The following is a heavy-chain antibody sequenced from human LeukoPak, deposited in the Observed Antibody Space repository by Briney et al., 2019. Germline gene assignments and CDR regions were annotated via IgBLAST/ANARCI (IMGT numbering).Heavy chain of an antibody. D-gene: IGHD2-2*02. J-gene: IGHJ6*03. CDR3: ARDSLEYLGYMDV. CDR1: GGSISSYY. CDR2: IYYSGST. V-gene: IGHV4-59*01. Sequence: KPSETLSLTCTVSGGSISSYYWSRIRQPPGKGLEWIGYIYYSGSTNYNPSLKSRVTISVDTSKNQFSLKLSSVTAADTAVYYCARDSLEYLGYMDVWGKGTTVTVSS.